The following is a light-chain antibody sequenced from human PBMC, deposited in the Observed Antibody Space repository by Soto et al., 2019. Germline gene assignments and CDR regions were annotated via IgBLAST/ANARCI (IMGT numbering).Light chain of an antibody. CDR3: QSYDSSLSAVV. Sequence: QAVVTQPPSASGTPGQRVTISCSGSSSNIGSNTVNWYQQLPGTAPKLLIYSNNQRPSGVPDRFSGSKSGTSASLAITGLQAEDEADYYCQSYDSSLSAVVFGGGTKVTVL. J-gene: IGLJ2*01. CDR2: SNN. V-gene: IGLV1-44*01. CDR1: SSNIGSNT.